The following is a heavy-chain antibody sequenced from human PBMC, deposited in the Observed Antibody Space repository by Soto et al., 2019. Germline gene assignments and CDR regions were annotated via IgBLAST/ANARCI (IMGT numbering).Heavy chain of an antibody. J-gene: IGHJ4*02. V-gene: IGHV4-4*02. CDR3: ARDPGSSSYERGAHEY. CDR2: IYHSGST. D-gene: IGHD6-13*01. Sequence: QVQLQESGPGLVKPSGTLSLTCAVSSGAISSSNWWSWVRQPPGKGLEWIGEIYHSGSTNYKPSLKSRVTISVDKSKNQVSLKLSAVTAADTAVYYCARDPGSSSYERGAHEYWGQGTLVTVAS. CDR1: SGAISSSNW.